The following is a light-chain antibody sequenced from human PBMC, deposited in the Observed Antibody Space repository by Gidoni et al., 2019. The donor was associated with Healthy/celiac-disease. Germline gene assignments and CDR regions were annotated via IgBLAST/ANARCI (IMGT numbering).Light chain of an antibody. Sequence: DIVLPPSPATLSVSPGERATLSCRASQSVSSNLSWYQQKPGQSPRLLIYGASTRATGIPARSSGSVWGKEFTPTSSSLQSEDVAVYYCQQYNNWSTFGQGTKVEIK. V-gene: IGKV3-15*01. CDR3: QQYNNWST. J-gene: IGKJ1*01. CDR1: QSVSSN. CDR2: GAS.